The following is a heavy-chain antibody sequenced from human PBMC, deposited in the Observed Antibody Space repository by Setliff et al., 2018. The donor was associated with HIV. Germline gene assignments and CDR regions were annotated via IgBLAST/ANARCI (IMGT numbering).Heavy chain of an antibody. V-gene: IGHV4-39*02. CDR1: GASISSSSYY. D-gene: IGHD3-10*01. J-gene: IGHJ5*02. CDR2: IYYGGST. CDR3: ARDRSNYGSGSSAYNWFDP. Sequence: SETLSLTCSVSGASISSSSYYWGWLRQPPGKGLEWIGTIYYGGSTYYDESLKSRVTISLDTSKNQFSLKLKSVTATDTAAYFCARDRSNYGSGSSAYNWFDPWGQGNQVTVSS.